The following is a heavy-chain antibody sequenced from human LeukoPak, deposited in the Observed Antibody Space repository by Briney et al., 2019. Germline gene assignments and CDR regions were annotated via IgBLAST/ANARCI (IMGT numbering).Heavy chain of an antibody. D-gene: IGHD1-26*01. J-gene: IGHJ6*02. CDR2: ISSRRAT. CDR1: GFIVSNNY. Sequence: GGALRLSCSASGFIVSNNYISWARQAPGKGLGLVSIISSRRATYYTDSVEGRFTMSRDNSQNTLYPQMNSLRAEDTAVYYCATRGRSGYYYGMDVWGPGTTVTVSS. CDR3: ATRGRSGYYYGMDV. V-gene: IGHV3-66*01.